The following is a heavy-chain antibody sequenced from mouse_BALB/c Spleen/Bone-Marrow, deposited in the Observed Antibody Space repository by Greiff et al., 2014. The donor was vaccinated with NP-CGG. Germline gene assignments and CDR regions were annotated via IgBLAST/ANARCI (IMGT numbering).Heavy chain of an antibody. CDR1: GYTFTSYW. CDR3: TRDDYGY. Sequence: QVQLQQSGAELVKPGASVKMSCKASGYTFTSYWMHWVKQRPRQGLEWIGTIDPSDSYTSYNQKFKGKATLTVDTSSSTAYMQLSSLTSEDSAVYYCTRDDYGYWGQGTTLTVSP. D-gene: IGHD2-4*01. J-gene: IGHJ2*01. CDR2: IDPSDSYT. V-gene: IGHV1S127*01.